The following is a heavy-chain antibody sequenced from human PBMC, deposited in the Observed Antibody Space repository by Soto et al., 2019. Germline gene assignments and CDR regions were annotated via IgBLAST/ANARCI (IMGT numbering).Heavy chain of an antibody. V-gene: IGHV4-31*03. CDR1: GGSISSGGYY. CDR3: ASIVSSAHGEFSD. CDR2: IYYSRST. Sequence: QVQLQESGPGLVKPSQTLSLTCTVSGGSISSGGYYWSWIRQHPGKGLEWIGYIYYSRSTYYNPSLKRRVTISVDTSKNQFSLKLSSVTAADTAVYYCASIVSSAHGEFSDWGQGTLVTVSS. J-gene: IGHJ4*02. D-gene: IGHD3-10*01.